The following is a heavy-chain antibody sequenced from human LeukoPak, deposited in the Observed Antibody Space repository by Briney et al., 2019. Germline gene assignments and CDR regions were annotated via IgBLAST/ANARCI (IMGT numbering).Heavy chain of an antibody. V-gene: IGHV1-2*04. CDR1: GYTFNGYY. CDR2: INPNSGGT. D-gene: IGHD3-10*01. Sequence: ASVKVSCKASGYTFNGYYIHWVRQAPGQGLEWMGWINPNSGGTSNAQKFQGWVTMTSDTSITTAYMELSRLTSDDTAVYFCARARGTSFTMVRGVIGFDQWGQGTLVTVSS. CDR3: ARARGTSFTMVRGVIGFDQ. J-gene: IGHJ4*02.